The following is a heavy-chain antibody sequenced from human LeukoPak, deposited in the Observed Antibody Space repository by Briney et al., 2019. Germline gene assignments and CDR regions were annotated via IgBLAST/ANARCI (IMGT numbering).Heavy chain of an antibody. CDR1: GFSLSTSGLY. V-gene: IGHV2-70*11. CDR2: IDLNDNK. D-gene: IGHD1-26*01. J-gene: IGHJ4*02. Sequence: SGPALVKPTQTLTLTCTFSGFSLSTSGLYVGWIRQPPGKALEWLARIDLNDNKDYNTFLKTRLTISKDSSKSQVVLTVTNVDPVDTARSYCADIWDGLLDYWGQGTLVPVSS. CDR3: ADIWDGLLDY.